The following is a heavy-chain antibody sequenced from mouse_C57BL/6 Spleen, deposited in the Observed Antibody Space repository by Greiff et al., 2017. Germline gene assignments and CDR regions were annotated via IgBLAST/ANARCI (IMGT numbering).Heavy chain of an antibody. J-gene: IGHJ4*01. CDR2: IDPNSGGT. CDR3: AREGCYPYYAMDY. D-gene: IGHD1-1*02. CDR1: GYTFTSYW. V-gene: IGHV1-72*01. Sequence: QVQLQQPGAELVKPGASVKLSCKASGYTFTSYWMHWVKHRPGRGLEWIGRIDPNSGGTKYNEKFKSKSTLTVDKTTSTAYMQLSILTSEDSAVYDCAREGCYPYYAMDYWGQGTAGTVSS.